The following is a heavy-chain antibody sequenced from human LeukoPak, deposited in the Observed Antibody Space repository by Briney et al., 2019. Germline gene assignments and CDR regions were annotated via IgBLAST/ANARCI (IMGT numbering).Heavy chain of an antibody. Sequence: SETLSLTCTVSGGSISSSSYYWGWIRQPPGKGLEWIGSIYYSGSTYYNPSLKSRVTISVDTSKNQFSLKLSSVTAADTAVYYCAKTGYSSSWSPLGNFDLWGRGTLLTVSS. V-gene: IGHV4-39*01. J-gene: IGHJ2*01. CDR2: IYYSGST. CDR1: GGSISSSSYY. CDR3: AKTGYSSSWSPLGNFDL. D-gene: IGHD6-13*01.